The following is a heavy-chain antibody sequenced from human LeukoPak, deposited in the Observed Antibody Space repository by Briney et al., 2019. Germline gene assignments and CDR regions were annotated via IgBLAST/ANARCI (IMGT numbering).Heavy chain of an antibody. CDR1: GGSFSGYY. CDR3: RWELGAFDI. Sequence: PSETLSLTCAVYGGSFSGYYWSWIRQPPGKGLEWIGEINHSGSTNYNPSLKSRVTISVDTSKNQFSLKLGSVTAADTAVYYCRWELGAFDIWGQGTMVTVSS. V-gene: IGHV4-34*01. CDR2: INHSGST. D-gene: IGHD1-26*01. J-gene: IGHJ3*02.